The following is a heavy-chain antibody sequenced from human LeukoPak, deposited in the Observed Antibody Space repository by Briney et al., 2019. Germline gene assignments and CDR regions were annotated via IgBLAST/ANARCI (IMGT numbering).Heavy chain of an antibody. CDR2: ISGSGGTT. CDR1: GFTFSSYA. V-gene: IGHV3-23*01. Sequence: GGSLRLSCEASGFTFSSYAMSWVRQAPGKGLEWVSGISGSGGTTYYADSVRGRATISRDNSKNTVSLQMNSLRAEDTAVYYCARGGWLGKPQRVDPWGLGTLVTVSS. J-gene: IGHJ5*02. D-gene: IGHD6-19*01. CDR3: ARGGWLGKPQRVDP.